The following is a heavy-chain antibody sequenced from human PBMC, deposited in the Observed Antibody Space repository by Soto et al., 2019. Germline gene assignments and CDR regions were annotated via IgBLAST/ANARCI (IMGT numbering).Heavy chain of an antibody. CDR1: GGSIRSGGYS. J-gene: IGHJ5*02. Sequence: SETLSLTCAVSGGSIRSGGYSWSWIRQPLGKGLEWIGYIYYSGIANYNPSLKSRVTISVDTSKNQFSLKLSSVTAADTAVYYCASALYCSGGSCSFDPWGQGTLVTVSS. V-gene: IGHV4-61*08. CDR2: IYYSGIA. CDR3: ASALYCSGGSCSFDP. D-gene: IGHD2-15*01.